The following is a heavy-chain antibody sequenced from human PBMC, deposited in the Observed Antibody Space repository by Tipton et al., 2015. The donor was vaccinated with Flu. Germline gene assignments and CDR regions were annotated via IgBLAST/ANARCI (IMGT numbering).Heavy chain of an antibody. CDR3: ARGGYYDRSGYLSYYGMDV. CDR2: IISDGTNA. J-gene: IGHJ6*02. CDR1: GFTFSNYW. Sequence: GSLRLSCAASGFTFSNYWMHWVRKAPGKGLVWVSLIISDGTNATYADSVKGRFTISRDNAKNTLYLQMKSLRAEDTAVYYCARGGYYDRSGYLSYYGMDVWGQGTTVTVSS. D-gene: IGHD3-22*01. V-gene: IGHV3-74*01.